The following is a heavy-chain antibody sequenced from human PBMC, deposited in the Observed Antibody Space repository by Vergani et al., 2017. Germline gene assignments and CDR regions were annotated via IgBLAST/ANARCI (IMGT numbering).Heavy chain of an antibody. CDR1: GFTSSYYG. CDR2: ISYDGTQT. V-gene: IGHV3-30*03. CDR3: ATKSCGTPGCQIGYVRE. D-gene: IGHD1-1*01. Sequence: QVHLVESGGGVVQPGRSLRLSCVVSGFTSSYYGMHWVRQAPGKGLEWVAVISYDGTQTYYADSVKGRFTISRDNSKSTLYLQMNSLRTEDTAVYYCATKSCGTPGCQIGYVREGGQGTLVTVSS. J-gene: IGHJ1*01.